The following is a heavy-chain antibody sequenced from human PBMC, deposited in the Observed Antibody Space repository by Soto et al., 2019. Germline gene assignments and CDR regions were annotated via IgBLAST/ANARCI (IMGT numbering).Heavy chain of an antibody. D-gene: IGHD7-27*01. CDR1: GFTVSNNY. Sequence: EVQLVESGGGLVQPGESLRLSCAASGFTVSNNYMSWVRQAPGKGLEWVSFIYSGGNTYYEDSVKGRFTISRDKSKNTLYLQMNNLRVEDTAVYYCTRRPGSWGQGTLVTVSS. J-gene: IGHJ5*02. CDR3: TRRPGS. CDR2: IYSGGNT. V-gene: IGHV3-66*01.